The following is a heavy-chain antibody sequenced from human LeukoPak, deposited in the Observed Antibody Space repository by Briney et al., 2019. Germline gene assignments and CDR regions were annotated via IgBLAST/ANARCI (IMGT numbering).Heavy chain of an antibody. J-gene: IGHJ4*02. CDR2: IWYDGSNK. D-gene: IGHD3-3*01. V-gene: IGHV3-33*01. CDR1: GFTFSSYG. Sequence: GGSLRLSCAASGFTFSSYGMHWVRQAPGKGLEWVAVIWYDGSNKYYADSVKGRFTISRDNSKNTLYLQMNSLRAEDTAVYYCARDGGLVSFDYWGQGTLVTVSS. CDR3: ARDGGLVSFDY.